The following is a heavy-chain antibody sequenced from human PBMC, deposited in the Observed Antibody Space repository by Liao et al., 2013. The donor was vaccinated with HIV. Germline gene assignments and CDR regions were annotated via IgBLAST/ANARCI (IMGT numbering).Heavy chain of an antibody. J-gene: IGHJ4*02. CDR3: ARENPRLRLLGFEY. D-gene: IGHD2-21*02. Sequence: QVQLQQWGAGLLKPSETLSLTCAVYGGSFSGYYWSWIRQPAGKGLEWIGEINHSGSTNYNPSLRSRITISVDTSDIQFSLKLTSVTAADTAFYYCARENPRLRLLGFEYWGQGFLVTVSS. CDR1: GGSFSGYY. CDR2: INHSGST. V-gene: IGHV4-34*01.